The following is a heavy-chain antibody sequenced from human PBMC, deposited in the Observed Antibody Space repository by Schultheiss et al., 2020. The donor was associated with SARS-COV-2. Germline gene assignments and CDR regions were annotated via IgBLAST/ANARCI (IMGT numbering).Heavy chain of an antibody. V-gene: IGHV3-11*04. D-gene: IGHD3-22*01. CDR3: ARDGYYYDSSGYYHYFDY. CDR2: ISSSGSTI. CDR1: GFTFSNAW. J-gene: IGHJ4*02. Sequence: GGSLRLSCAASGFTFSNAWMSWVRQAPGKGLEWVSYISSSGSTIYYADSVKGRFTISRDNAKNSLYLQMNSLRAEDTAVYYCARDGYYYDSSGYYHYFDYWGQGTLVTVSS.